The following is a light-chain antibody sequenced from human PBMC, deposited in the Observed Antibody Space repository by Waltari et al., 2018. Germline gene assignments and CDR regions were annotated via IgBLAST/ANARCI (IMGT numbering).Light chain of an antibody. V-gene: IGLV3-19*01. J-gene: IGLJ2*01. CDR1: SLRSYY. CDR3: HSRDGSGVGGS. Sequence: SSELTQDPAVSVAMGRTVRITCQGDSLRSYYASWYQQRPGQAPILVMYDKNNRPSGVPDRFSGSSSDDAASLTITGAQAEDEGSYYCHSRDGSGVGGSFGGGTKLTVL. CDR2: DKN.